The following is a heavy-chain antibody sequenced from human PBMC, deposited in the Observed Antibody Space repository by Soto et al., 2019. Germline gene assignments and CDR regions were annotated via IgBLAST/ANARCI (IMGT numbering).Heavy chain of an antibody. J-gene: IGHJ6*02. Sequence: SVKVSCKASGCTFSSNAISWVRQAPGQGLEWLGGIIPILGAPKYAQKFQGRVTIIADESTSTVIMELSSLRSEDTAVYYCARDKDVAIVPAAEFYYYYDMEVWGQGSTVTVSS. CDR2: IIPILGAP. V-gene: IGHV1-69*13. CDR1: GCTFSSNA. D-gene: IGHD2-2*01. CDR3: ARDKDVAIVPAAEFYYYYDMEV.